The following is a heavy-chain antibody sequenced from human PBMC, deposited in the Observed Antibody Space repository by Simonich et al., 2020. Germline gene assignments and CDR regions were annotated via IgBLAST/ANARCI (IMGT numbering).Heavy chain of an antibody. D-gene: IGHD1-26*01. V-gene: IGHV4-59*08. J-gene: IGHJ6*02. Sequence: QVQLQESGPGLVKPSETLSLTCTVSGGSISSYYWSWIRQPQGKGLEWIGYLYYSGSTNYNPSLKSRVTISVDTSKNQFSLKLSSVTAADTAVYYCARSLGYYYYYYGMDVWGQGTTVTVSS. CDR1: GGSISSYY. CDR2: LYYSGST. CDR3: ARSLGYYYYYYGMDV.